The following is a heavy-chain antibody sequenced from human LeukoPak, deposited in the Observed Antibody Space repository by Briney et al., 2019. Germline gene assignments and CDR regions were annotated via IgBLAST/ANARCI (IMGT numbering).Heavy chain of an antibody. CDR2: INSNSGGT. CDR1: GYTFSGYY. Sequence: GASVKVSCKASGYTFSGYYMNWVRQAPGQGLEWMGWINSNSGGTAYAQKFQGRVAMTRDTPINTAYMELTGLRSDDTGVYYCARSDHSDSGGYYPNYWGQGTLVTVSS. D-gene: IGHD3-22*01. J-gene: IGHJ4*02. V-gene: IGHV1-2*02. CDR3: ARSDHSDSGGYYPNY.